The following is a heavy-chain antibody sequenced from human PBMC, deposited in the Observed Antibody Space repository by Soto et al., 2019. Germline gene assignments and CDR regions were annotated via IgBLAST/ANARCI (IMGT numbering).Heavy chain of an antibody. Sequence: LRLSCAASGFTVSSYGMHWVRQAPGKGLEWVAVISYDGSNKYYADSVRGRFTISRDNSKNTLYLQMNSLRAEDTAVYYCAKDLGDTYYYYYGMDVWGQGTTVTVSS. D-gene: IGHD3-16*01. CDR3: AKDLGDTYYYYYGMDV. J-gene: IGHJ6*02. CDR2: ISYDGSNK. V-gene: IGHV3-30*18. CDR1: GFTVSSYG.